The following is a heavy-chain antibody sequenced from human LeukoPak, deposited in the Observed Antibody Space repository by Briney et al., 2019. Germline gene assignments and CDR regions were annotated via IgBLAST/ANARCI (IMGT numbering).Heavy chain of an antibody. D-gene: IGHD2-2*01. V-gene: IGHV1-69*05. CDR1: GGTFSSYA. J-gene: IGHJ6*03. Sequence: ASVKVSCKASGGTFSSYAISWVRQAPGQGLEWMGRIIPIFGTANYAQKFQGRVTITTDESTSTAYMELSSLRSEDTAVYYCARSHCSSTSCPKKDYYYYYMDVWGKGTTVTVSS. CDR3: ARSHCSSTSCPKKDYYYYYMDV. CDR2: IIPIFGTA.